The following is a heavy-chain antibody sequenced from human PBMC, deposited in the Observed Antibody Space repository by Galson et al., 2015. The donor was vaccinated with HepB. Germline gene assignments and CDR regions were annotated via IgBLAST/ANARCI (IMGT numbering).Heavy chain of an antibody. CDR3: ARSPLRFLDWLPYYDYYYMDV. CDR1: GYTFTDYV. CDR2: MNTNTGKP. D-gene: IGHD3-3*01. V-gene: IGHV7-4-1*02. J-gene: IGHJ6*03. Sequence: SVKVSCKASGYTFTDYVVNWVRQAPGQGLEWMGWMNTNTGKPTYAPGFAGRFVLPLDTPVTTASLQISSLETDDTAVYYCARSPLRFLDWLPYYDYYYMDVWGEGTTVTVSS.